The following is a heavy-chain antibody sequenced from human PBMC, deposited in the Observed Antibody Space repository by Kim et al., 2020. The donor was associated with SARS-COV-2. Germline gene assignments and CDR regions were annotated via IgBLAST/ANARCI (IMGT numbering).Heavy chain of an antibody. CDR1: GYTFNVYY. CDR2: INPNSGGT. J-gene: IGHJ6*02. CDR3: ARGGLTSYPLDV. V-gene: IGHV1-2*02. Sequence: ASVKVSCKASGYTFNVYYLHWVRQAPGQGLEWMGWINPNSGGTNFAQKFQGRVTMTRDTSISTAYMDLRRLRSDDTAVYYCARGGLTSYPLDVWGQGTTVTVSS. D-gene: IGHD3-16*01.